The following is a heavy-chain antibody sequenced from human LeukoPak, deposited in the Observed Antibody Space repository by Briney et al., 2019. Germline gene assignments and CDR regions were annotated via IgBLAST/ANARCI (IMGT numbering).Heavy chain of an antibody. CDR3: ARLPPWSGYTDAFDI. J-gene: IGHJ3*02. CDR1: GGSISSGSYY. CDR2: IYTSGST. D-gene: IGHD3-3*01. Sequence: SETLSLTCTVSGGSISSGSYYWSWIRQPAGKGLEWIGRIYTSGSTNYNPSLKSRVTISVDTSKNQFSLKLSSVTAADTAMYYCARLPPWSGYTDAFDIWGQGTMVTVSS. V-gene: IGHV4-61*02.